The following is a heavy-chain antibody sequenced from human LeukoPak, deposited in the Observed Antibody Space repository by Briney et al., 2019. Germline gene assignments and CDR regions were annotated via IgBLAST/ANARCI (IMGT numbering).Heavy chain of an antibody. CDR1: GYTFTGYY. CDR3: ARSRSGTQPSDY. D-gene: IGHD6-19*01. CDR2: INPNSGGT. J-gene: IGHJ4*02. Sequence: ASVKVSCKASGYTFTGYYMHWVRQAPGQGLEWMGWINPNSGGTNYAQKLQGRVTMTRYTSISTAYMELSRRRSDDTAVYYCARSRSGTQPSDYWGQGTLVTVSS. V-gene: IGHV1-2*02.